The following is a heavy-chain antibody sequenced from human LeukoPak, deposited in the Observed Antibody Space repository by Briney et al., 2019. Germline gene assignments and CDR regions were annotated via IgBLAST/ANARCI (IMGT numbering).Heavy chain of an antibody. CDR2: ISGGGGST. CDR1: GYTFTSYS. CDR3: AKGGKWDVTPFDY. D-gene: IGHD1-26*01. V-gene: IGHV3-23*01. Sequence: GGSLRLSCEASGYTFTSYSMNWVRQASGKGLEWVSTISGGGGSTYYADYVKGRFTISRDNSKNTLYLQVNSLRAEDTAVYYCAKGGKWDVTPFDYWGQGTLVTVSS. J-gene: IGHJ4*02.